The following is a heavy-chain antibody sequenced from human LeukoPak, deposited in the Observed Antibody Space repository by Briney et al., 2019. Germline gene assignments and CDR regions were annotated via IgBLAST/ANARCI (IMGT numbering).Heavy chain of an antibody. CDR3: AKDRGGSGIYYYFDY. Sequence: GGSLRLSCAASGFTFSSYWMNWVRQAPGKGLVWVSRIASDGSSTTYADSVKGRFSISRDNSKNTLYLQMNSLRAEDTAVYYCAKDRGGSGIYYYFDYWGQGTLVTVSS. D-gene: IGHD1-26*01. V-gene: IGHV3-74*01. CDR2: IASDGSST. CDR1: GFTFSSYW. J-gene: IGHJ4*02.